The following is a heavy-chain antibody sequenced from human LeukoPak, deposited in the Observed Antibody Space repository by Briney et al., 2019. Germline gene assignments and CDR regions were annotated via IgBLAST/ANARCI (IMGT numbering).Heavy chain of an antibody. Sequence: SGTLSLTCAVSGGSISSSNWWSWVRQPPGKGLEWIGYIYYSGSTTYNPSLKSRVTISVDTSKNQFSLKLTSVTAADTAMYYCARVTYLRGAGDYFDYWGQGTLVTVSS. CDR3: ARVTYLRGAGDYFDY. J-gene: IGHJ4*02. CDR2: IYYSGST. CDR1: GGSISSSNW. D-gene: IGHD5/OR15-5a*01. V-gene: IGHV4-4*02.